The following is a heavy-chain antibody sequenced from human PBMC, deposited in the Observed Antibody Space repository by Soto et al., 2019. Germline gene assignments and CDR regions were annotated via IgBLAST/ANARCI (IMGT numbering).Heavy chain of an antibody. CDR3: ARDHSGSFDFDY. CDR2: IYYSGST. D-gene: IGHD1-26*01. J-gene: IGHJ4*02. V-gene: IGHV4-61*08. Sequence: XXTLSLACTVSGGSISSGGYYWSFIRQPPGKGLEWIGYIYYSGSTNYNPSLKSRVTISVDTSKNQFSLKLSSVTAADTAVYYCARDHSGSFDFDYWGQGTLVTVSS. CDR1: GGSISSGGYY.